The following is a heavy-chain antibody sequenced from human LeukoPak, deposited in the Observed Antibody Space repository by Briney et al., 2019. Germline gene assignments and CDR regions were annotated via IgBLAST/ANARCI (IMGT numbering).Heavy chain of an antibody. D-gene: IGHD3-22*01. J-gene: IGHJ3*02. Sequence: GGSLRLSCAASGVTVSSNYMSWVRQAPGKGLEWVSVIYSGGSTYNADPVKGRFTISRDNSKNTLYLQMNSLRAEDTAVYHCARASYYDSSGYFRYAFDIWGQGTMVTVSS. V-gene: IGHV3-66*01. CDR2: IYSGGST. CDR3: ARASYYDSSGYFRYAFDI. CDR1: GVTVSSNY.